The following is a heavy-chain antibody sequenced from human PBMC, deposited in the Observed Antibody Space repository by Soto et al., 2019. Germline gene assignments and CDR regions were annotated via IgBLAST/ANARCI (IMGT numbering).Heavy chain of an antibody. J-gene: IGHJ4*02. CDR2: IKSKTDGGTT. V-gene: IGHV3-15*01. CDR1: GFTFSNAW. Sequence: GGSLRLSCAASGFTFSNAWMSWVRQAPGKGLEWVGRIKSKTDGGTTDYAAPVKGRFTISRDDSKNTLYLQMNSLKTEDTAVYYCTTSFERVVVAALEDFDYWGQGTLVTVSS. CDR3: TTSFERVVVAALEDFDY. D-gene: IGHD2-15*01.